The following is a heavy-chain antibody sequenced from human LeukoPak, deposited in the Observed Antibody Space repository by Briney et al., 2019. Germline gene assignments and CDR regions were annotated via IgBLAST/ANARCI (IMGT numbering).Heavy chain of an antibody. D-gene: IGHD5-18*01. Sequence: SETLSLTCTVSGGSISSYYWSWIRQPPGKGLEWIGEINHSGSTNYNPSLKSRVTISVDTSKNQFSLKLSSVTAADTAVYYCARHDWRIQLWDYWGQGTLVTVSS. J-gene: IGHJ4*02. CDR1: GGSISSYY. CDR2: INHSGST. CDR3: ARHDWRIQLWDY. V-gene: IGHV4-34*01.